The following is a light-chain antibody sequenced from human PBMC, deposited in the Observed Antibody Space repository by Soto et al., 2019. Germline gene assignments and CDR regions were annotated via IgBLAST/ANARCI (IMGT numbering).Light chain of an antibody. CDR2: GSS. V-gene: IGKV3-20*01. Sequence: DIVLTQSPGTLSLSPGERATLSCRASQSVSSNFLARYQQKPGQAPRLLIYGSSNRATGLPDRFTGSGSGTHFPLTISRRDLEHLSVYYCQQHGNSTRTFGQRTKVEIK. J-gene: IGKJ1*01. CDR3: QQHGNSTRT. CDR1: QSVSSNF.